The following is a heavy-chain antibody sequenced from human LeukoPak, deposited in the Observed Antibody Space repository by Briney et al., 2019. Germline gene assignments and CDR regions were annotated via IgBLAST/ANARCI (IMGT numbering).Heavy chain of an antibody. Sequence: GRSLRLSCAASGFTSSSYGMHWVRQAPGKGLEWVAVISYDGSNKYYADSVKGRFTISRDNSKNTLYLQMNSLRAEDTAVYYCAKANSGSYSEFDYWGQGTLVTVSS. CDR3: AKANSGSYSEFDY. V-gene: IGHV3-30*18. J-gene: IGHJ4*02. CDR1: GFTSSSYG. CDR2: ISYDGSNK. D-gene: IGHD1-26*01.